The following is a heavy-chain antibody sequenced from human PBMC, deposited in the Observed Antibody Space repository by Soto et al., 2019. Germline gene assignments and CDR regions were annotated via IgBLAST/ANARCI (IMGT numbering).Heavy chain of an antibody. V-gene: IGHV3-21*01. D-gene: IGHD3-22*01. CDR1: GFTFSSYS. CDR2: ISSSSSYI. J-gene: IGHJ3*02. Sequence: EVQLFESGGGLVKPGGSLRLSCAASGFTFSSYSMNWVRQAPGKGLECVSSISSSSSYIYYADSVKGRFTISRDNAKNSLYLQMNSLRAEDTAVYYCARGYHYYDSSGYDKWDAFDIWGQGTMVNVS. CDR3: ARGYHYYDSSGYDKWDAFDI.